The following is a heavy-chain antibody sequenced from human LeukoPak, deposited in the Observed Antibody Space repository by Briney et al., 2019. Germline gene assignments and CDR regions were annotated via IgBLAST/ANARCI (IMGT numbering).Heavy chain of an antibody. CDR2: ISSSSSTI. CDR3: ARGAFYSSGWYENY. J-gene: IGHJ4*02. CDR1: GFTFSSYS. Sequence: GGSLRLSCAASGFTFSSYSMNWVRQAPGKGLEWVSYISSSSSTIYYADSVKGRFTISRDNAKNSLYLQMNSLRAVDTALYYCARGAFYSSGWYENYWGQGTLVTVSS. D-gene: IGHD6-19*01. V-gene: IGHV3-48*01.